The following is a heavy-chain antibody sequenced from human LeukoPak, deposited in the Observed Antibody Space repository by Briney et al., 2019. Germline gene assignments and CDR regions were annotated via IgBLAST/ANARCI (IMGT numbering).Heavy chain of an antibody. CDR2: IDPSDSYT. V-gene: IGHV5-10-1*01. Sequence: GESLKISCKGSGYSFTSYWMSWVRPMPGKGLEWMGRIDPSDSYTNYSPSFQGHVTISADKSISTAYLQWSSLKASDTAMYYCARPIHYYDSSGYGMDVWGQGTTVTVSS. J-gene: IGHJ6*02. D-gene: IGHD3-22*01. CDR3: ARPIHYYDSSGYGMDV. CDR1: GYSFTSYW.